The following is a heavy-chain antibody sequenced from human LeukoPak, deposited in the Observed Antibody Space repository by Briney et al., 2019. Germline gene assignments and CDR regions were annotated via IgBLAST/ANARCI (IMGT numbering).Heavy chain of an antibody. CDR2: ISGSCGDT. V-gene: IGHV3-23*01. CDR1: VFTFSSYA. Sequence: PGGSLRLSCAASVFTFSSYAMTWVRQAPWKGLEDVSGISGSCGDTHYADSVEGRFTISRDNSKNTLYEQMNRLRADDTAVYYCAKEGYCSGTSCIPHALDIWGQGTMVTVFS. J-gene: IGHJ3*02. CDR3: AKEGYCSGTSCIPHALDI. D-gene: IGHD2-2*01.